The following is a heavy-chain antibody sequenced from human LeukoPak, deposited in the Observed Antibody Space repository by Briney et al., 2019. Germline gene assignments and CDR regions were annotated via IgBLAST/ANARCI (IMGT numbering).Heavy chain of an antibody. J-gene: IGHJ4*02. CDR2: ISGSSNYI. D-gene: IGHD3-3*01. CDR1: GFTFSSYS. Sequence: GGSLRLSCVASGFTFSSYSMNWIRQAPGKGLEWVSSISGSSNYIYYADLVKGRFTISRDSATNSLYLQMSSLRAEDTAVYYCARDGGYDFWSGYYQDYWGQGTLVTVSS. V-gene: IGHV3-21*01. CDR3: ARDGGYDFWSGYYQDY.